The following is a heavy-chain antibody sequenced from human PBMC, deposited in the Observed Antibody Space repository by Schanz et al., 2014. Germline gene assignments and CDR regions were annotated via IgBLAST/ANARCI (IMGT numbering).Heavy chain of an antibody. CDR1: GFSVGNKY. CDR3: ARGGSGSHYRLDY. V-gene: IGHV3-48*01. J-gene: IGHJ4*02. D-gene: IGHD1-26*01. Sequence: EVQLVESGGGLVQPGGSLRLSCAASGFSVGNKYMNWVRQIPGKGLEWVSYISGSSRTIYYADSMKGRFTVSRDNAENALYLQMNSLRAEDTGLYFCARGGSGSHYRLDYWGQGTLVTVSS. CDR2: ISGSSRTI.